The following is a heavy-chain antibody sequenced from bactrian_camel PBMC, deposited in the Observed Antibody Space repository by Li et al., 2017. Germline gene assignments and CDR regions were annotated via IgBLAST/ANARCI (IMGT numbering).Heavy chain of an antibody. CDR3: AAGQGVGWCLDVIRVGAEPDFDY. D-gene: IGHD5*01. J-gene: IGHJ6*01. Sequence: VQLVESGGGSVQAGGSLRLSCTASESTYSTNCMGWFRQAPGKEREVVATIWPFSGATYYTDSVKGRFTISQDNAKNTVYLQMNSLKPEDSATYYCAAGQGVGWCLDVIRVGAEPDFDYWGHGTQVTVS. CDR1: ESTYSTNC. CDR2: IWPFSGAT. V-gene: IGHV3-3*01.